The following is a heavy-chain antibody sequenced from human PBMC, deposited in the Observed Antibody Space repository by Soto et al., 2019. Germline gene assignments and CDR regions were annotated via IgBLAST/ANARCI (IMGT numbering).Heavy chain of an antibody. CDR1: GFTFTSSA. J-gene: IGHJ4*02. Sequence: GASVKVSCKASGFTFTSSAMQWVRQARGQRLEWIGWIVVGSGNTNYAQKFQERVTITRDMSTSTAYMELSSLRSEDTAVYYCAAVNQGYYGSGSYYNFDYWGQGTLVTVSS. D-gene: IGHD3-10*01. V-gene: IGHV1-58*02. CDR3: AAVNQGYYGSGSYYNFDY. CDR2: IVVGSGNT.